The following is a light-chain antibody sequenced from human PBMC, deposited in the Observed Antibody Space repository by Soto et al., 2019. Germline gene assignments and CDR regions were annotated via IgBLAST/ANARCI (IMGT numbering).Light chain of an antibody. J-gene: IGLJ2*01. V-gene: IGLV1-51*01. CDR2: DNN. CDR3: GTWDSSLSALV. CDR1: SSNIGNNY. Sequence: QSVLTQPPSVSAAPGQKVTISCSGSSSNIGNNYVSCYQQLPGTAPNILIYDNNKRPSGIPDRFSGSKSGTSATLGITGLQTGDEADYYCGTWDSSLSALVFGGGTKLTVL.